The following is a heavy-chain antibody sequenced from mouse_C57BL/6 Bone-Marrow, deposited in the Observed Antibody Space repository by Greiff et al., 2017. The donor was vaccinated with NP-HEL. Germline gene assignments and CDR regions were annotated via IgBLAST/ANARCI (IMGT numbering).Heavy chain of an antibody. CDR3: ARETYPYAMDY. J-gene: IGHJ4*01. CDR2: IYPGDGDT. CDR1: GYAFSSYW. V-gene: IGHV1-80*01. D-gene: IGHD5-1*01. Sequence: VMLVESGAELVKPGASVKISCKASGYAFSSYWMNWVKQRPGKGLEWIGQIYPGDGDTNYNGKFKGKATLTADKSSSTAYMQLSSLTSEDSAVYFCARETYPYAMDYWGQGTSVTVSS.